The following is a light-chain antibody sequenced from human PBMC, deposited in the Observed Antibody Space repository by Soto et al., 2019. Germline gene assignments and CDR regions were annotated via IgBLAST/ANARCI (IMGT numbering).Light chain of an antibody. CDR1: QGISNY. Sequence: DIKMTQSPSSLSASVGDRVTITYRASQGISNYLAWYQQKPGKVPKLLIYAASTLQSGVPSRFSGSGSGRAFTLTISSLQPEDVATYYCQNYSSAPTWTFGQGTKVEIK. V-gene: IGKV1-27*01. CDR2: AAS. CDR3: QNYSSAPTWT. J-gene: IGKJ1*01.